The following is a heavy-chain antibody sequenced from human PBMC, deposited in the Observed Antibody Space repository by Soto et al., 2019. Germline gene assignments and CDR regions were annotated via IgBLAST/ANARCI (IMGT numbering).Heavy chain of an antibody. D-gene: IGHD2-2*01. V-gene: IGHV3-30-3*01. Sequence: QVQLVESGGGVVQPGRSLRLSCAASGFSFRSYAMHWVRQAPGKGLEWVAVMSYDGSDKDYADSVKGRFTISRDNSKNTLYRQMSSLRAEDTAVYYCARARLDTPALEYWGQGTLVTVSS. CDR1: GFSFRSYA. CDR2: MSYDGSDK. CDR3: ARARLDTPALEY. J-gene: IGHJ4*02.